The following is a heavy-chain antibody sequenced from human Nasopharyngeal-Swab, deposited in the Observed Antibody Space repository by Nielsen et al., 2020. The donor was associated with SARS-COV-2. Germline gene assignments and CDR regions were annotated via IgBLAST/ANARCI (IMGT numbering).Heavy chain of an antibody. CDR3: ASSPYDCWSGYRFDY. CDR2: IYYSGST. Sequence: SETLSLTCTVSGGSISSYYWSWIRQPPGKGLEWIGYIYYSGSTSYNPSLKSRVTISVDTSKNQFSLKLSSVTAADTAVYYCASSPYDCWSGYRFDYWGQGTLVTVSS. CDR1: GGSISSYY. J-gene: IGHJ4*02. D-gene: IGHD3-3*01. V-gene: IGHV4-59*13.